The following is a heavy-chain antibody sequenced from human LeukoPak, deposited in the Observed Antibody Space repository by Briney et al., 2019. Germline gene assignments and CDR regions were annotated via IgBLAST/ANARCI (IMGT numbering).Heavy chain of an antibody. J-gene: IGHJ3*02. Sequence: PSQTLSLTCAVSGGSISSGGYSWSWIRQPPGKDLEWIGYIYHSGSTYYNPSLKSRVTISVDRSKNQFSLKLSSVTAADTAVYYCAKVQTNSNYWPSAFDIWGQGTMVTVSS. CDR1: GGSISSGGYS. D-gene: IGHD4-11*01. CDR3: AKVQTNSNYWPSAFDI. CDR2: IYHSGST. V-gene: IGHV4-30-2*01.